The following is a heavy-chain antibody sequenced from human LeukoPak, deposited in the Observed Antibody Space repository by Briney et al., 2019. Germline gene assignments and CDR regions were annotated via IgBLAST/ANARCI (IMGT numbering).Heavy chain of an antibody. J-gene: IGHJ4*02. Sequence: PSETLSLTCVVSGYSISRGYYWGWIRQPPGKGLEWIGSIWHSGTTYYNPSLKSRVTISVDTSNNQFSLKLSSVTAADTAVFYCARLWGPGYYFDSWGQGTLVTVSS. CDR1: GYSISRGYY. CDR2: IWHSGTT. CDR3: ARLWGPGYYFDS. D-gene: IGHD7-27*01. V-gene: IGHV4-38-2*01.